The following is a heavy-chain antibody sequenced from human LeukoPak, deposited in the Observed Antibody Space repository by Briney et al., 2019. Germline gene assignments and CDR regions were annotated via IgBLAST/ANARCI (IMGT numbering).Heavy chain of an antibody. CDR1: AFTFNNFP. CDR3: ARTAYSGNFDY. CDR2: ISSSGSTI. D-gene: IGHD2-21*01. J-gene: IGHJ4*02. Sequence: GGSLRLSCTASAFTFNNFPMHWVRRAPGKGLEWVPYISSSGSTIYYADSVKGRFTISRDNAKNSLYLQMNSLRAEDTAVYYCARTAYSGNFDYWGQGTLVTVSS. V-gene: IGHV3-48*04.